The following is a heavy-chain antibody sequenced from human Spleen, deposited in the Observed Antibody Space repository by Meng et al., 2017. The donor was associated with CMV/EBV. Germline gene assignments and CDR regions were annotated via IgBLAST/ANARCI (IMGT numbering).Heavy chain of an antibody. CDR3: ARDRYSSGWNWGY. D-gene: IGHD6-19*01. J-gene: IGHJ4*02. V-gene: IGHV4-30-4*08. CDR1: GASISSDDYY. CDR2: IYYSGST. Sequence: SETLSLTCTVSGASISSDDYYWSWIRQPPGKGLEWIGYIYYSGSTYYNPSLKSRVTISVDTSKNQFSLKLSSVTAADTAVYYCARDRYSSGWNWGYWGQGTLVTVSS.